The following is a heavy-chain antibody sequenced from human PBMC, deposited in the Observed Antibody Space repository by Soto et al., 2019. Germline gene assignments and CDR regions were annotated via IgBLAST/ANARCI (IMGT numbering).Heavy chain of an antibody. CDR3: ARYSSSWYSGNNWFDP. Sequence: PGVSLRLSCAASGFTFSSYWMSWVRQAPGKGLEWVANIKQDGSEKYYVDSVKGRFTISRDNAKNSLYLQMNSLRAEDTAVYYCARYSSSWYSGNNWFDPWGQGTLVTVPS. CDR2: IKQDGSEK. D-gene: IGHD6-13*01. V-gene: IGHV3-7*03. J-gene: IGHJ5*02. CDR1: GFTFSSYW.